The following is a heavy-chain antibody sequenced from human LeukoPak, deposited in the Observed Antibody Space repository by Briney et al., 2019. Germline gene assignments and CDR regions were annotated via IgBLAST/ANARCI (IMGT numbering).Heavy chain of an antibody. Sequence: ASVKVSCKASGGTFSSYAISWVRQAPGQRLEWMGRIIPIFGTANYAQKFQGRVTVTTDESTSTAYMELSSLRSEDTAVYYCAGVLRTYSYGTAGAFDIWGQGTMVTVSS. CDR3: AGVLRTYSYGTAGAFDI. CDR2: IIPIFGTA. J-gene: IGHJ3*02. D-gene: IGHD3-10*01. CDR1: GGTFSSYA. V-gene: IGHV1-69*05.